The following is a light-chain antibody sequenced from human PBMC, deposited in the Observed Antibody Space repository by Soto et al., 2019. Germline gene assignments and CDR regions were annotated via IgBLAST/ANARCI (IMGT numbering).Light chain of an antibody. V-gene: IGKV3-15*01. CDR1: QSVSSN. CDR3: QQYNNWPPSWT. CDR2: DTS. J-gene: IGKJ1*01. Sequence: EIVMTQSPATLSVSPGERATLSCRASQSVSSNLAWYQQKPGQAPRLLIYDTSTRATGISARFSGSGSGTDFTLTNSGLQSEDFAVYYCQQYNNWPPSWTFGQGTKVDIK.